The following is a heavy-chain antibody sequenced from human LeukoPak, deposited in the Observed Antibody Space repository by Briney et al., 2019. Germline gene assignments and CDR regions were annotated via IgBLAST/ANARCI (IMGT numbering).Heavy chain of an antibody. CDR3: ARDHDYDLSRYYYYYMDV. CDR1: GGTFSSYA. V-gene: IGHV1-18*01. J-gene: IGHJ6*03. CDR2: ISAYNSNT. Sequence: SVSLSCAASGGTFSSYAISWVRQAPGHGLEWMGWISAYNSNTKFAQKLQGRVTMTTDTSTSTAYMELRSLRSDDTAVYYCARDHDYDLSRYYYYYMDVWGKGTTVTVSS. D-gene: IGHD4-17*01.